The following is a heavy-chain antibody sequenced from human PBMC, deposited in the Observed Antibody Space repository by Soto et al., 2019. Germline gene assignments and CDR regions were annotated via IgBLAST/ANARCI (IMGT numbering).Heavy chain of an antibody. Sequence: QVQLVQSGGEVKRPGASVKVSCKTSGYTFSNYGITWVRQAPGQPLEWLGWISLYSDCTNYAQKFQGRVSRTTDTSTTTAYMDLRSLRSDDTAVYYCARVVPGAEAWFGPWGQGTLVTVSS. CDR2: ISLYSDCT. J-gene: IGHJ5*02. D-gene: IGHD2-2*01. CDR1: GYTFSNYG. CDR3: ARVVPGAEAWFGP. V-gene: IGHV1-18*01.